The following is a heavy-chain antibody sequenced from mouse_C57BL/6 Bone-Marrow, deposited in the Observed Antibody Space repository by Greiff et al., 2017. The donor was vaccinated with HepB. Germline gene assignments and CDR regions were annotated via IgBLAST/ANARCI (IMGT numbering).Heavy chain of an antibody. Sequence: QVQLQQSGAELVRPGTSVKMSCKASGYTFTNYWIGWAKQRPGHGLEWIGDIYPGGGYTNYNEKFKGKATLTADNSSSTAYMQFSSLTSEDSAIYYCARRGNTYYYAMDYWGQGTSVTVSS. CDR2: IYPGGGYT. J-gene: IGHJ4*01. V-gene: IGHV1-63*01. CDR3: ARRGNTYYYAMDY. CDR1: GYTFTNYW. D-gene: IGHD2-1*01.